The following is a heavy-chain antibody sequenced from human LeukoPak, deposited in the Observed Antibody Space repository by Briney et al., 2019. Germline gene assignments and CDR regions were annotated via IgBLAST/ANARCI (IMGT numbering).Heavy chain of an antibody. CDR1: GGSVSSGSCY. CDR2: IYYSGST. J-gene: IGHJ4*02. V-gene: IGHV4-61*01. CDR3: ARDHDRQLAY. Sequence: SETLSLTCTVSGGSVSSGSCYWSWIRQPPGKGLEWIGYIYYSGSTNYNPSLKSRVTISVDTSKNQFSLKLSSVTAADTAVYYCARDHDRQLAYWGQGTLVTVSS. D-gene: IGHD5-18*01.